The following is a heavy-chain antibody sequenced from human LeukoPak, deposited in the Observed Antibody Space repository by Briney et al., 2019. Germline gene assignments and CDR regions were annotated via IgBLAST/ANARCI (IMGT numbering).Heavy chain of an antibody. D-gene: IGHD5-12*01. CDR3: ARGPSGLRSPFNT. CDR1: GGSISSSSYY. J-gene: IGHJ3*02. CDR2: VSYSGSP. Sequence: PSETLSLTCTVSGGSISSSSYYWGWIRQPPGKGLEWIGSVSYSGSPYYNPSLTSRATISVDTSRNQVSLKLTSVTAADTVVYYCARGPSGLRSPFNTWGQGTTVTVSS. V-gene: IGHV4-39*07.